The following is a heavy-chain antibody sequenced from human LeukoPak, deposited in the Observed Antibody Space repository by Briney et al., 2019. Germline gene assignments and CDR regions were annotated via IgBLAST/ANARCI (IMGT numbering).Heavy chain of an antibody. D-gene: IGHD2-21*02. J-gene: IGHJ4*02. CDR2: FYSDGNT. CDR3: ARDRSCGGDCSFDY. V-gene: IGHV3-66*01. CDR1: GFTFSNAW. Sequence: EGSLRLSCAASGFTFSNAWMSWVRQVPGKGLEWVGVFYSDGNTYYADSVKNRFIISRDSSKNTLYLQMNSVRAEDTAVYYCARDRSCGGDCSFDYWGQGTLITVSS.